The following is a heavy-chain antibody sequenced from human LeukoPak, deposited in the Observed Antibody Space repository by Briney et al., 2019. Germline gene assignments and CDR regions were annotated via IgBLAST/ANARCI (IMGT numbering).Heavy chain of an antibody. D-gene: IGHD6-6*01. V-gene: IGHV4-30-2*01. CDR1: GGSISSGGYY. CDR2: IYHSGST. Sequence: SQTLSLTCTVSGGSISSGGYYWSWIRQPPGKGLEWIGYIYHSGSTYYNPSLKSRVTISVDRSKNQFSLKLSSVTAADTAVYYCARDKSIAARDWGQGTLVTVSS. CDR3: ARDKSIAARD. J-gene: IGHJ4*02.